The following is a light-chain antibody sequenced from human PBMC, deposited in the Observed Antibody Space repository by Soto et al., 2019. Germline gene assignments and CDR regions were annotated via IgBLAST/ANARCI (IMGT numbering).Light chain of an antibody. J-gene: IGLJ1*01. Sequence: LPGSGVDLAGRRIINSCTGTISDFVIYNYVSWYQQHPGKAPKLMLYGVSNRPSGVSNRFSGSKSGNTASLTISGLQAEDEADYYCSSHTTSSALQVFGAVTKVTFL. CDR2: GVS. CDR3: SSHTTSSALQV. CDR1: ISDFVIYNY. V-gene: IGLV2-14*01.